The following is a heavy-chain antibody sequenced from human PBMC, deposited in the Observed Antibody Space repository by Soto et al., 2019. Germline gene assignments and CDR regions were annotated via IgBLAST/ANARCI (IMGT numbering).Heavy chain of an antibody. CDR2: INPSGGST. CDR1: GYTFTSYY. D-gene: IGHD6-13*01. Sequence: QVQLVQSGAEVKKPGASVKVSCKASGYTFTSYYMHWVRQAPGQGREWMGIINPSGGSTSYAQKFQGRVTMTRDTSTSTVYMELSSLRSEDTAVYYCAREVAAAGSGNSNNWFDPWGQGTLVTVSS. J-gene: IGHJ5*02. V-gene: IGHV1-46*03. CDR3: AREVAAAGSGNSNNWFDP.